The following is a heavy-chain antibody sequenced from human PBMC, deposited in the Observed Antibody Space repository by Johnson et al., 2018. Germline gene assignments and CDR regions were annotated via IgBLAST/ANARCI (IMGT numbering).Heavy chain of an antibody. CDR1: GFTFNSYS. CDR3: ARPQAATISDAFDI. V-gene: IGHV3-21*01. Sequence: EVQLVESGGGLVKPGGSLRLSCAASGFTFNSYSMNWVRQAPGKGLEWVSSICSSGNYIYYADSVKGRFTISRDNAKNSLYLQMNNLRAEDTAGYYCARPQAATISDAFDIWGQGTMVTVSS. J-gene: IGHJ3*02. CDR2: ICSSGNYI. D-gene: IGHD5-24*01.